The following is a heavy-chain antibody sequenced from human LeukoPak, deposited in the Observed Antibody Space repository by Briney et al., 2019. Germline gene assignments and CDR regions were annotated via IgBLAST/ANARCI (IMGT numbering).Heavy chain of an antibody. D-gene: IGHD2-2*01. V-gene: IGHV3-21*01. Sequence: GGSLRLSCAASGFTFSSYSMNWVRQAPGKGLEWVSSISIVSSNIYYADSVKGRFTISRDNAKSSLYLQMNSLRAEDTAVYYCARDVRVVVPASLYYYYGMWVWGKMTTVT. CDR3: ARDVRVVVPASLYYYYGMWV. CDR1: GFTFSSYS. J-gene: IGHJ6*04. CDR2: ISIVSSNI.